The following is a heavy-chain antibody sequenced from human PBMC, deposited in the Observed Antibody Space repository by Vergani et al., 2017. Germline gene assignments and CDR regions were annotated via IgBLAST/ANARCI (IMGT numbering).Heavy chain of an antibody. CDR2: IYYSGST. V-gene: IGHV4-31*03. CDR3: AREGGVAWFDP. J-gene: IGHJ5*02. Sequence: QVQLQESGPGLVKPSQTLSLTCTVSGGSISSGGYYWTWIRQHPGKGLEWIGYIYYSGSTYYNPSLNSRVTMSIETSKNQFSLRLSSVTSADTAVYYCAREGGVAWFDPWGQGTLVSISS. D-gene: IGHD2-8*01. CDR1: GGSISSGGYY.